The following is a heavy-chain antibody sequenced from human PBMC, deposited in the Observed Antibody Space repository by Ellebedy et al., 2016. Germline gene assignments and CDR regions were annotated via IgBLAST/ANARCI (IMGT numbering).Heavy chain of an antibody. V-gene: IGHV3-49*03. CDR2: IRSKAYGGTT. J-gene: IGHJ4*02. CDR1: GFTFGDYA. CDR3: TRDPTGGYCSGGSCYLYY. Sequence: GESLKISCTASGFTFGDYAMSWFRQAPGKGLEWVGFIRSKAYGGTTEYAASVKGRFTISRDDSKSIAYLQMNSLKTEDTAVYYCTRDPTGGYCSGGSCYLYYWGQGTLVTVSS. D-gene: IGHD2-15*01.